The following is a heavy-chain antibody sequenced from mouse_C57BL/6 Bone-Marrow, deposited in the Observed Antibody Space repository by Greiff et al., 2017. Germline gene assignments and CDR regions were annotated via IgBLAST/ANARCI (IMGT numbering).Heavy chain of an antibody. CDR1: GYTFTSYW. V-gene: IGHV1-69*01. Sequence: QVQLQQPGAELVMPGASVKLSCKASGYTFTSYWMHWVKQRPGQGLEWIGEIDPSDSYTNYNQKFKGKSTLTVDKSSSTAYMQLSSLTSEDSAVYYCAREGIYYDYDTWLAYWGQGTLVTVSA. D-gene: IGHD2-4*01. CDR3: AREGIYYDYDTWLAY. J-gene: IGHJ3*01. CDR2: IDPSDSYT.